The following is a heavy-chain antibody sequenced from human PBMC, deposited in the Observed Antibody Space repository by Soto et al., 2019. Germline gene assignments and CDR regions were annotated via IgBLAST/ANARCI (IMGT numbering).Heavy chain of an antibody. CDR2: ILVDGRT. CDR1: GFICSSYD. Sequence: GGSLRLSCAASGFICSSYDMSWVRQAPGKGLEWVSTILVDGRTFYVDSVKGRFTISRDSSQDTVYLQMNSLTVGDTALYYCAKATATGGGAFDICGQGTMVTVSS. V-gene: IGHV3-23*01. J-gene: IGHJ3*02. CDR3: AKATATGGGAFDI. D-gene: IGHD2-8*02.